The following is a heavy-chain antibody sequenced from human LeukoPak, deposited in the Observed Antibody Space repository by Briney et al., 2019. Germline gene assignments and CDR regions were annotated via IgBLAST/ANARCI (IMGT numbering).Heavy chain of an antibody. CDR1: GYTFTGYY. D-gene: IGHD6-19*01. J-gene: IGHJ4*02. CDR3: ASALIAVAGTSFDS. V-gene: IGHV1-2*02. CDR2: INPNSGGT. Sequence: ASVKVSCKASGYTFTGYYMHWVRQAPGQGLEWMGWINPNSGGTNYAQDFHGRVTMTRDTSISTAYMELSRLRSDDTAVYYCASALIAVAGTSFDSWGQGTLVTVSS.